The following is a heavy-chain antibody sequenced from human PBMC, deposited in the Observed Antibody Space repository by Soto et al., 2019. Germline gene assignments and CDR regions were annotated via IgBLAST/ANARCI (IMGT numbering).Heavy chain of an antibody. D-gene: IGHD3-22*01. Sequence: GGSLRLSCAASGFTFSDYYMSWIRQAPGKGLEWVSYISSSGSTIYYADSVKGRFTISRDNAKNSLYLQMNSLRAEDTAVYYCARDITYYYDSSGYYFYWGQGTLVTVSS. CDR2: ISSSGSTI. V-gene: IGHV3-11*01. J-gene: IGHJ4*02. CDR1: GFTFSDYY. CDR3: ARDITYYYDSSGYYFY.